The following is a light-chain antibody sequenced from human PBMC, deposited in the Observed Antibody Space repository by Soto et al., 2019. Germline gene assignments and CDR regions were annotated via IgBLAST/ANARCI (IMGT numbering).Light chain of an antibody. CDR2: KVN. V-gene: IGLV2-23*02. CDR1: SSDVGSYDV. J-gene: IGLJ2*01. CDR3: CRYGVYRSLV. Sequence: QSALTQPASVSGSPGQSITISCTGTSSDVGSYDVVSWYQQLPGGPPKLIIFKVNERPSGISNRFSGSKSGNTASLTISGLEDEEGGDYYRCRYGVYRSLVFGGGTKLT.